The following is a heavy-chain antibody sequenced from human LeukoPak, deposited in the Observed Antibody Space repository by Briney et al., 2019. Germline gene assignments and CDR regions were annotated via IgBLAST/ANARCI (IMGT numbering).Heavy chain of an antibody. Sequence: SETLSLTCTVSGASVNSGNYYWTRIRQPAGKRLEWIGRIYTSGGTNYNPSLKSRVTISIGASKNQFSLRLSSVTAADTAVYYCAREPSWCSSTSCYVWFDPWGQGTLVTVSS. V-gene: IGHV4-61*02. J-gene: IGHJ5*02. CDR2: IYTSGGT. D-gene: IGHD2-2*01. CDR1: GASVNSGNYY. CDR3: AREPSWCSSTSCYVWFDP.